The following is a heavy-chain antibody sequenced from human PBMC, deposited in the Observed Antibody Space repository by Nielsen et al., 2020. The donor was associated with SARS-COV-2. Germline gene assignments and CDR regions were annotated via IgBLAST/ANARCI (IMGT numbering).Heavy chain of an antibody. D-gene: IGHD3-3*01. CDR1: GFIFSNYA. Sequence: GSLRLSCAASGFIFSNYAMTWVRQAPGKGLEWVSGISGSGSATYYADSVKGRFTVSRDNFENTLYLQLNSLRAEDTAVYHCAKDVWSGAHQIGPDYWGQGTLVTVSS. CDR2: ISGSGSAT. V-gene: IGHV3-23*01. CDR3: AKDVWSGAHQIGPDY. J-gene: IGHJ4*02.